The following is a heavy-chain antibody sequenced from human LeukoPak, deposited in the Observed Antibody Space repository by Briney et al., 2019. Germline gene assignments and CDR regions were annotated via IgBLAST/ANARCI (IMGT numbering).Heavy chain of an antibody. CDR1: GFTFSSYA. CDR3: ASDSSSLYYYDSSGYYGGNWFDP. V-gene: IGHV3-64*01. D-gene: IGHD3-22*01. J-gene: IGHJ5*02. Sequence: GSLRLSCAASGFTFSSYAMHWVRQAPGKGLEYVSAISSNGGSTYYANSVKGRFTISRDNSKNTLYLQMGSLRAEDMAVYYCASDSSSLYYYDSSGYYGGNWFDPWGQGTLVIVSS. CDR2: ISSNGGST.